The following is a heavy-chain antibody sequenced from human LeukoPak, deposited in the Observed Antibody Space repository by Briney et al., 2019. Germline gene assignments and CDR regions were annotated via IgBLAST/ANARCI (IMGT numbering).Heavy chain of an antibody. V-gene: IGHV1-69*04. J-gene: IGHJ3*02. Sequence: SVKVSCQASGGPFNSYAISWVRPAPGQGLEWMGRNIPILGIANYAQKIQGRVTITADKTTSTAYMERSSLRSEDTAVYYCARAGAVAGTYDAFDIWGQGTMVTVSS. CDR1: GGPFNSYA. CDR3: ARAGAVAGTYDAFDI. D-gene: IGHD6-19*01. CDR2: NIPILGIA.